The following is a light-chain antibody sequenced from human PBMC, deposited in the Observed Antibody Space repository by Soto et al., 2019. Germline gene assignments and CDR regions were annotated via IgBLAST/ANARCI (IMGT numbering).Light chain of an antibody. CDR1: SSDVGSYNL. Sequence: QSALTQPASVSGSPGQSITISCTGTSSDVGSYNLVSWFQHHPGKAPKVMICEGSKRPSGVSNRFSGSKSGNTASLTISGLQAGDEADYYCCSYAGSGTFVFGTGTKVTVL. CDR3: CSYAGSGTFV. V-gene: IGLV2-23*01. CDR2: EGS. J-gene: IGLJ1*01.